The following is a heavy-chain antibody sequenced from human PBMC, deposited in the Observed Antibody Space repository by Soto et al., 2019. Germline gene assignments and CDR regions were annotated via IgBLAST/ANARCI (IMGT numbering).Heavy chain of an antibody. CDR2: INAGNGNT. J-gene: IGHJ4*02. Sequence: QVQLVQSGAEVKKPGASVKVSCKASGYTFTSYAMHWVRQAPGQRLEWMGWINAGNGNTKYSQKFQGRVTITRDTSPSPAYMELSSLRSEDTAVYYCARDRPYYDSSGVGDWGQGTLVTVSS. CDR3: ARDRPYYDSSGVGD. CDR1: GYTFTSYA. V-gene: IGHV1-3*01. D-gene: IGHD3-22*01.